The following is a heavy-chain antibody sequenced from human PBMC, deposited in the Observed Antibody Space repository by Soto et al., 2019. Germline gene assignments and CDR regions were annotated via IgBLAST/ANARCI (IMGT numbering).Heavy chain of an antibody. V-gene: IGHV1-69*12. CDR1: GGTFSSYA. D-gene: IGHD3-16*01. Sequence: QVQLVQSGAEVKKPGSSVKVSCKASGGTFSSYAIDWVRQAPGQGLEWMGGIIPIFGTADYAQKFQGRVTITAHESTGTAYMELSSLRSEDTAVYYCARGQTGGGWGYYFDYWGQGTLVTVSS. CDR2: IIPIFGTA. CDR3: ARGQTGGGWGYYFDY. J-gene: IGHJ4*02.